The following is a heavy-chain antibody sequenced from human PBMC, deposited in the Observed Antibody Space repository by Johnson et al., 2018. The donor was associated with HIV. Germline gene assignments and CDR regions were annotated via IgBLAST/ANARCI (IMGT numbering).Heavy chain of an antibody. CDR1: GFTFSSYG. D-gene: IGHD3-3*01. J-gene: IGHJ3*02. CDR3: AKGLAAFFAFDI. V-gene: IGHV3-33*06. CDR2: IWYDGSNK. Sequence: VDAGGGVVQPGRSLRLSCAASGFTFSSYGMNWVRQAPGKGLEWVAVIWYDGSNKYYADSVKGRFTISRDNSKNTLYLQMNSLRAEDTAVYYCAKGLAAFFAFDIWGQGTMVTVSS.